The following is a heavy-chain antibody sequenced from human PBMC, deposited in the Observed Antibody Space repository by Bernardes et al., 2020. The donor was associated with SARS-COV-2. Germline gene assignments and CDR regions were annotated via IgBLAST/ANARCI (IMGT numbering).Heavy chain of an antibody. J-gene: IGHJ3*02. V-gene: IGHV3-49*03. CDR3: SRAVTAQEPVAFDLSTYEVDYGDSDRVSDDAFDI. CDR1: GFTFGVYS. CDR2: IRNKGSGGTT. Sequence: GGSLRLSCRASGFTFGVYSISWFRQAPGKGLEWVGLIRNKGSGGTTDYAASVKGRFFISRDDSESIAFLQMNSLKIDDTAVYYCSRAVTAQEPVAFDLSTYEVDYGDSDRVSDDAFDIWGQGTMVAVSS. D-gene: IGHD4-17*01.